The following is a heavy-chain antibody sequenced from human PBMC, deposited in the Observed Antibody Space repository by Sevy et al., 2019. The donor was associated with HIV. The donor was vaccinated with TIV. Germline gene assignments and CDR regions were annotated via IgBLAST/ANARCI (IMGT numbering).Heavy chain of an antibody. J-gene: IGHJ4*02. CDR2: ISGSGGST. V-gene: IGHV3-23*01. CDR1: GFTFSSYA. CDR3: AKDGYQSGSTHYDY. Sequence: GGSLRLSCAASGFTFSSYAMSWVRQAPGKGLEWVSAISGSGGSTYYADSVKGRFTISRDNSKNMLYLQMNSLRAEDTAVYYCAKDGYQSGSTHYDYWGQGTLVTVSS. D-gene: IGHD1-26*01.